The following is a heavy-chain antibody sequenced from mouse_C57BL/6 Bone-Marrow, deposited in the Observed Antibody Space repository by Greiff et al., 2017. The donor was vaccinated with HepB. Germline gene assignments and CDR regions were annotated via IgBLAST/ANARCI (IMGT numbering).Heavy chain of an antibody. D-gene: IGHD1-1*01. J-gene: IGHJ2*01. Sequence: VQLQQSGAELVRPGASVKLSCTASGFNIKDYYMHWVQQRPEQGLEWIGRIDPEDGDTEYAQKFQGQATMTADTSSNTAYLQLSSLTSEDTAVYYCTTRSSYNYFDYWGQGTTLTVSS. CDR3: TTRSSYNYFDY. CDR2: IDPEDGDT. CDR1: GFNIKDYY. V-gene: IGHV14-1*01.